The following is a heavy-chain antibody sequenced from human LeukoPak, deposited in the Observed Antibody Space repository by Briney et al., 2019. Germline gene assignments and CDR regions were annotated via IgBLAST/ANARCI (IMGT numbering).Heavy chain of an antibody. V-gene: IGHV3-23*01. J-gene: IGHJ4*02. D-gene: IGHD3-22*01. CDR3: AKDLGGAMIVVV. CDR1: GFTFSSYG. CDR2: ISGSGGST. Sequence: GGSLRLSCAASGFTFSSYGMGWVRQAPGKGLEWVSAISGSGGSTYYADSVKGRFTISRDNSKNTLYLQMNSLRAEDTAIYYCAKDLGGAMIVVVGGQGTLVTVSS.